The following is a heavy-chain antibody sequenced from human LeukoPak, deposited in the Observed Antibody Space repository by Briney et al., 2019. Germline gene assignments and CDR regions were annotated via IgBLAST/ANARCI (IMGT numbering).Heavy chain of an antibody. V-gene: IGHV3-21*01. CDR2: ISSSSSYI. CDR1: GFTFSSYS. D-gene: IGHD3-10*01. CDR3: ARDNRGAFDI. Sequence: GGSLRLSCAASGFTFSSYSMNWVRQAPGKGLVWVSSISSSSSYIYYADSVKGRFTISRDNAKNSLYLQMNSLRAEDTAVYYCARDNRGAFDIWGQGTLVTVSS. J-gene: IGHJ4*02.